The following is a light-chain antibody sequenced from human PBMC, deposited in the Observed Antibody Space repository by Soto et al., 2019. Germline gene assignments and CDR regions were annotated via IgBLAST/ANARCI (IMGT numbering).Light chain of an antibody. CDR3: QQYGSSPQT. CDR1: QSVSSSY. J-gene: IGKJ1*01. Sequence: EIVLTQSPGTLSLSPGERATLSCRASQSVSSSYLAWYQHKPDQAPRLLIYGASSRATGIPNRFSGSGSGTDFTLTVSRLEPEDSAVYYCQQYGSSPQTFGQGTKVEIK. V-gene: IGKV3-20*01. CDR2: GAS.